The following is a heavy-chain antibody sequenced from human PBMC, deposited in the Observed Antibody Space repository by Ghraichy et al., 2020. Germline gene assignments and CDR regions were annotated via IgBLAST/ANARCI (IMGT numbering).Heavy chain of an antibody. J-gene: IGHJ6*02. Sequence: SETLSLTCTVSGGSISSGDYFWSWIRQHPGKGLEWIGYIYKSGNTYYNPSLRSRLTISVDTSKNQFSLKLNSVTAADTAVYYCARDNWGSGYYYYGMDVWGQGTTVTVSS. CDR1: GGSISSGDYF. CDR3: ARDNWGSGYYYYGMDV. D-gene: IGHD7-27*01. V-gene: IGHV4-31*03. CDR2: IYKSGNT.